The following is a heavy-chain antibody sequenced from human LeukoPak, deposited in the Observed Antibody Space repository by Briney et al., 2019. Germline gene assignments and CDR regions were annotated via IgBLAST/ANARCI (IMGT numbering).Heavy chain of an antibody. J-gene: IGHJ6*04. Sequence: GGSLRLSCAASGFTFSSYKMNWVRQAPGKGLEWLSYISTGSSFIYYADSVKGRFTISRDNARSSLYLQMNSLRAEDTAVYYCARATPPDVWGKGTTVTVSS. D-gene: IGHD5-12*01. V-gene: IGHV3-48*01. CDR3: ARATPPDV. CDR2: ISTGSSFI. CDR1: GFTFSSYK.